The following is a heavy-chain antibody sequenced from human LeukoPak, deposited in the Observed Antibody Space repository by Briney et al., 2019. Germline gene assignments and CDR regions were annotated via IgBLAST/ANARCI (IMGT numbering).Heavy chain of an antibody. CDR2: ISAYNGNT. CDR1: GYTFTSYG. V-gene: IGHV1-18*01. J-gene: IGHJ4*02. D-gene: IGHD3-9*01. CDR3: ARDLERYYDILTGYYKGFDY. Sequence: ASVKVSCKASGYTFTSYGISWVRQAPGQGLEWMGWISAYNGNTNYAQKLQGRVTMTADTSTSTAYMELRNLRSDDTAVYYCARDLERYYDILTGYYKGFDYWGQGTLVSVSS.